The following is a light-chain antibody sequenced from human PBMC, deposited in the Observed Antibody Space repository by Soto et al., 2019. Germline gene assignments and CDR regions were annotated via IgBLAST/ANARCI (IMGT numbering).Light chain of an antibody. J-gene: IGLJ3*02. CDR1: SSDIGTYNY. V-gene: IGLV2-14*01. CDR3: RSYTTSNTWV. Sequence: QSALTQPASVSASPGQSITISCTGTSSDIGTYNYVSWYQQHPGKAPKLMIFEVNNRPSWVSDRFSGSKSGNTASLTVSGLQAEDEADDYCRSYTTSNTWVFGGGTKLTVL. CDR2: EVN.